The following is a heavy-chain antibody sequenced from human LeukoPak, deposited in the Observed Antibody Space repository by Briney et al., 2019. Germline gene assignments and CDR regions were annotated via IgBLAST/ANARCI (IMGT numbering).Heavy chain of an antibody. Sequence: PGGSLRLSCAASGFTFSNYEMNWIRQAPGKGLEWISYISNSGNTKYYADSVKGRFTISRDNANNSVYLQMNNRRSEDTAVYYCAAVIDYWGQGTLVTVSS. CDR2: ISNSGNTK. V-gene: IGHV3-48*03. CDR3: AAVIDY. J-gene: IGHJ4*02. CDR1: GFTFSNYE.